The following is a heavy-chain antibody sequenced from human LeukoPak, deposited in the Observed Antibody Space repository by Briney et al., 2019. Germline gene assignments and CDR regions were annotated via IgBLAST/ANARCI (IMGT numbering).Heavy chain of an antibody. Sequence: GGSLRLSCAASGFTFSNAWMSWVRQVPGKGLECVGRSKRKTDGGTIDYGAAVKGRFTISRDDSKNTLYLQMDSLKSEDTAVYYCAGEGYGGNSAGFDYWGQGTLVTVSS. V-gene: IGHV3-15*01. CDR3: AGEGYGGNSAGFDY. D-gene: IGHD4-23*01. J-gene: IGHJ4*02. CDR2: SKRKTDGGTI. CDR1: GFTFSNAW.